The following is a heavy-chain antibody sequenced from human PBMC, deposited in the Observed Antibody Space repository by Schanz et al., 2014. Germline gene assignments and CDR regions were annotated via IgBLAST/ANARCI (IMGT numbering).Heavy chain of an antibody. J-gene: IGHJ2*01. CDR1: GVSIMNIIHS. CDR2: IYYSGTI. V-gene: IGHV4-30-4*07. Sequence: QVQLQESGPGLVKPSQTLSLTCAVSGVSIMNIIHSWSWIRQSPGKGPEWIGYIYYSGTISYHPSREGRVTIRRDASKNQFSLPLTPVTAADTAVYYCVRSGRWQQGGHFDLWGLGTLVTVSS. D-gene: IGHD3-10*01. CDR3: VRSGRWQQGGHFDL.